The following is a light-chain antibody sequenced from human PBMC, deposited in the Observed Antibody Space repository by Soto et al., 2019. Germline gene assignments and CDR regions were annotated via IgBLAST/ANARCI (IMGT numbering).Light chain of an antibody. CDR3: QSYDTGLSGVV. Sequence: QSVLTQPPSVSGAPGQTVTISCTGTSSNIGSDFDVHWYQHLPGTVPKLLIYGNIHRPSGVPDRFSGSKSATSASLAITGLQAEDEADYYCQSYDTGLSGVVFGGGTKLTVL. CDR2: GNI. V-gene: IGLV1-40*01. CDR1: SSNIGSDFD. J-gene: IGLJ2*01.